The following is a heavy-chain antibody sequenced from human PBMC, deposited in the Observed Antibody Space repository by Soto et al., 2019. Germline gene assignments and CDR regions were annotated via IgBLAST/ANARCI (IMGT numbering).Heavy chain of an antibody. V-gene: IGHV4-30-4*01. Sequence: KTSETLSLTCTVSGGSISSGDYYWSWIRQPPXKGLEWIGYIYYSGSTYYNPSLKSRATISVDTSKNQFSLKLSSVTAADTAVYYCASSGITIFGVVTRIFDYWGQGTLVTVSS. J-gene: IGHJ4*02. CDR2: IYYSGST. CDR3: ASSGITIFGVVTRIFDY. CDR1: GGSISSGDYY. D-gene: IGHD3-3*01.